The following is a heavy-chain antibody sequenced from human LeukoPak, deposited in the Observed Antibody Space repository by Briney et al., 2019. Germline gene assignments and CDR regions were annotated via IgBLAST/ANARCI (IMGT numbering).Heavy chain of an antibody. CDR1: GFTFSNYG. J-gene: IGHJ4*02. D-gene: IGHD4-17*01. CDR3: AKVDDYGARWYFDY. V-gene: IGHV3-23*01. Sequence: PGGSLRLSCAASGFTFSNYGMSWVRQAPGKGLEWVSGIGGSDGSTYYADSVKGRFTISRDNSKNTLYLQMNSLRAEDTAVYYCAKVDDYGARWYFDYWGQGTLVTVSS. CDR2: IGGSDGST.